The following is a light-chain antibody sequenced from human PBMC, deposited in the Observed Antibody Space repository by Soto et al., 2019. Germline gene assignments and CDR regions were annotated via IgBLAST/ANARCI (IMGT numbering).Light chain of an antibody. J-gene: IGLJ3*02. CDR2: EVS. Sequence: QSALTQPASVSGSPGQSITISCTGTSSDVGGYNYVSWYQQHPGKAPKLMIYEVSNRPSGVSNRFSGSKSGNTASLTISGLQXXXEADYYCSSYTSSSTWVFGGGTKLTVL. CDR1: SSDVGGYNY. V-gene: IGLV2-14*01. CDR3: SSYTSSSTWV.